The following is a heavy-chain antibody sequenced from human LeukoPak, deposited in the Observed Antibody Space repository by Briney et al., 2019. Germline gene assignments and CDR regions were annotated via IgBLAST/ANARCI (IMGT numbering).Heavy chain of an antibody. J-gene: IGHJ5*02. CDR3: ARVVVVAATPWFDP. D-gene: IGHD2-15*01. V-gene: IGHV1-18*01. CDR1: GYTFTSYG. Sequence: ASVKVSCKASGYTFTSYGISCVRQAPGQGLEWMGWISAYNGNTNYAQKLQGRVTMTTDTSTSTAYMELRSLRSDDTAVYYCARVVVVAATPWFDPWGQGTLVTVSS. CDR2: ISAYNGNT.